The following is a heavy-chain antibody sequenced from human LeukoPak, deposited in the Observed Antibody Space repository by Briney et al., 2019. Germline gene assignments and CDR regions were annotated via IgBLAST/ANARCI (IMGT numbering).Heavy chain of an antibody. Sequence: RVASVKVSCKVSGYTLTELSMHWVRQAPGKGLEWMGGFYPEDGEPSYAQKFQGRVTMTEHTSTDTAYMELSSLRSEDTAVYYCATAVKGPLYSNYQLDYWGQGTLVTVSS. J-gene: IGHJ4*02. D-gene: IGHD4-11*01. V-gene: IGHV1-24*01. CDR3: ATAVKGPLYSNYQLDY. CDR2: FYPEDGEP. CDR1: GYTLTELS.